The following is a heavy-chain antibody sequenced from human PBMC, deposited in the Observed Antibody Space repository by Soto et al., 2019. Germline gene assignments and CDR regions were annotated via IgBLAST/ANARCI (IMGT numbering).Heavy chain of an antibody. V-gene: IGHV4-38-2*01. Sequence: SETLSLTCDVSGYSISSGYYWGWMRQPPGKGLEWIGSIDHSGSTYYSPSLKSRVTISVDKANNQFSLKLSSVTAADTAVYYCAHRPIVGAAIWGQGTLVTVSS. CDR3: AHRPIVGAAI. D-gene: IGHD1-26*01. CDR2: IDHSGST. CDR1: GYSISSGYY. J-gene: IGHJ4*02.